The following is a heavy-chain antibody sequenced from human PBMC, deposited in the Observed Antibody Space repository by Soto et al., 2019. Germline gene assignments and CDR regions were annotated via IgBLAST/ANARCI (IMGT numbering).Heavy chain of an antibody. CDR2: IWYDGSNK. D-gene: IGHD3-10*01. CDR1: GFTFSSYC. J-gene: IGHJ6*02. Sequence: PGGSLRLSCAASGFTFSSYCMHWVRQAPGKGLEWVAVIWYDGSNKYYADSVKGRFTISRDNSKNTLYLQMNSLRAEDTAVYYCARDRDYGSGSSPRRYYYYYYGMDVWGQGTTVTVSS. CDR3: ARDRDYGSGSSPRRYYYYYYGMDV. V-gene: IGHV3-33*01.